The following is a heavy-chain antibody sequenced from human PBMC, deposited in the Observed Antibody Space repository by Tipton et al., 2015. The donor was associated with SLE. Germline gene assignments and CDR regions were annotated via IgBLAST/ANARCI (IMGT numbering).Heavy chain of an antibody. CDR1: GFTFSNYW. J-gene: IGHJ6*02. CDR3: ARDRTTGRGTAHTVYYYYYGMDV. V-gene: IGHV3-74*01. Sequence: SLRLSCAASGFTFSNYWMHWVRQAPGKGLVWVSRVNSDGSDTRYADSVKGRFTISRDNAKNTLYLQMHSLSGEDTAMYYCARDRTTGRGTAHTVYYYYYGMDVWGQGTTVTVSS. D-gene: IGHD1-7*01. CDR2: VNSDGSDT.